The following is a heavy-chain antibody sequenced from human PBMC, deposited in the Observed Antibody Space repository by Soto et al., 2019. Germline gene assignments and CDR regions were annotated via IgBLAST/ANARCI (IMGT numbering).Heavy chain of an antibody. Sequence: QVQLVESGGGVVQPGRSLRLSCAASGFTFSSYGMHWVRQAPGKGLEWVAVISYDGSNKYYADSVKGRFTISRDNSKNSLYLQINCVRAEDTAVYYCAKDLGGGQVDFWSGYPDYWGQGTLVTVSS. D-gene: IGHD3-3*01. CDR1: GFTFSSYG. V-gene: IGHV3-30*18. CDR2: ISYDGSNK. J-gene: IGHJ4*02. CDR3: AKDLGGGQVDFWSGYPDY.